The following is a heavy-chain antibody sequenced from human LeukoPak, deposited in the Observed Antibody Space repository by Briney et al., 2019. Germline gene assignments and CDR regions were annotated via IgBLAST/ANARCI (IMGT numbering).Heavy chain of an antibody. CDR2: ISGSGGST. V-gene: IGHV3-23*01. CDR1: GFTFSSYA. D-gene: IGHD5-24*01. Sequence: GGSLRLSCAASGFTFSSYAMSWVRQAPGKGLEWVSAISGSGGSTYYADSVKGRFTISRDNSENTLYLQMNSLRAEDTAVYYCARGDGYYFGFDYWGQGTLVTVSS. CDR3: ARGDGYYFGFDY. J-gene: IGHJ4*02.